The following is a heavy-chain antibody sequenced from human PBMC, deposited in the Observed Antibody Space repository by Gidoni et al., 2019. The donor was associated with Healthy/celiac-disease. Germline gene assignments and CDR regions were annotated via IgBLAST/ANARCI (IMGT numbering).Heavy chain of an antibody. D-gene: IGHD6-6*01. V-gene: IGHV1-2*04. Sequence: QVQLVQSGAEVKKPGASVTVSCKAPGHTFTGYYMHWVRQAPGQGLEWRGWINPNSGGTNYAQKFQGWVTMTRDTAISTAYMELSRLRSDDTAVYYCARVVPSIAARPRGNWFDPWGQGTLVTVSS. CDR2: INPNSGGT. CDR1: GHTFTGYY. J-gene: IGHJ5*02. CDR3: ARVVPSIAARPRGNWFDP.